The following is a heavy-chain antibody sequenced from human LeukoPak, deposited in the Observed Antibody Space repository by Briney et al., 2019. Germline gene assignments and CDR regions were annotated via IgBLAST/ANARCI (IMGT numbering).Heavy chain of an antibody. CDR3: ARAVSGRFDY. Sequence: SETLSLTCTVSGGSMSPYHWGWIRQPPGTGPEWTGYIYYSGSTNYNPSLKSRVTISVDTSKNQFSLKLSSVTAADTAIYYCARAVSGRFDYWGQGTLVTVSS. V-gene: IGHV4-59*08. J-gene: IGHJ4*02. CDR2: IYYSGST. CDR1: GGSMSPYH. D-gene: IGHD6-19*01.